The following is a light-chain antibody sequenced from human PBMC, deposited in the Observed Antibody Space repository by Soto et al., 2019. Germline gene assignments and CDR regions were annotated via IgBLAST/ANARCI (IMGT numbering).Light chain of an antibody. Sequence: QSALTQPPSASGSPGQSVTISCTGTSSDVAGSDYVSWYQQHPGKAPKLIIYEVTKRPAGVPDRFSGSKSGNTASLTVSGLQADDESYYYSSSFARGDNPHVLFGGGTKLTVL. J-gene: IGLJ2*01. V-gene: IGLV2-8*01. CDR1: SSDVAGSDY. CDR2: EVT. CDR3: SSFARGDNPHVL.